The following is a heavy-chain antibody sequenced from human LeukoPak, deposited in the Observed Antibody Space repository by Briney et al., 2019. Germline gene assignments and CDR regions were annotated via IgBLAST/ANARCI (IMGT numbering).Heavy chain of an antibody. CDR2: IIPIFGTA. CDR1: GGTFISYA. Sequence: SVKVSYKASGGTFISYAISWVRQAPGQGVEWMGGIIPIFGTANYAQKFQGRVTITTDESRSTAYMELSSLRSEDTAVYYCARALLDYYYYYMDVWGKGTTVTVSS. CDR3: ARALLDYYYYYMDV. V-gene: IGHV1-69*05. J-gene: IGHJ6*03.